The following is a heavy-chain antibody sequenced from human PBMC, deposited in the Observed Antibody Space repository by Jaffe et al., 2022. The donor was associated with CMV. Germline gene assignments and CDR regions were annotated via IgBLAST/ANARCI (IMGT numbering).Heavy chain of an antibody. D-gene: IGHD6-19*01. CDR3: ARVAGTPRPFSIHSYYYMDV. Sequence: QVRLQESGPGLVKPSGTLSLACDVSGGSLSSDNKWSWVRQPPGKGLEWIGEIHHSGTTSYNPSLNSRVTISVDKSKRQFSLRLSSVTAADTAVYLCARVAGTPRPFSIHSYYYMDVWGKGTTVTVSS. CDR2: IHHSGTT. J-gene: IGHJ6*03. CDR1: GGSLSSDNK. V-gene: IGHV4-4*02.